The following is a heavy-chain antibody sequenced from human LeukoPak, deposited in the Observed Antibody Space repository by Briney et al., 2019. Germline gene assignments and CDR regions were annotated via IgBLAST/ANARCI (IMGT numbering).Heavy chain of an antibody. CDR1: GFTFSSYW. D-gene: IGHD1-1*01. CDR2: IKQDGSEK. J-gene: IGHJ4*02. V-gene: IGHV3-7*05. Sequence: GGSLRLSCAASGFTFSSYWMSWVRQAPGKGLQWVANIKQDGSEKYYVDSVKGRFTISRDNSKNSLYLQMNRLRAEDTAVYYCTRDRSGQDWGQGTLVTVSS. CDR3: TRDRSGQD.